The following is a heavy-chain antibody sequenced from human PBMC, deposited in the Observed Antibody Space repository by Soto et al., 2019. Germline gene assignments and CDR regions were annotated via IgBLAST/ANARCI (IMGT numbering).Heavy chain of an antibody. J-gene: IGHJ3*02. CDR1: GGSVNSGNYY. V-gene: IGHV4-34*01. Sequence: QVQLQQWGAGLLKPSETLSLTCAVNGGSVNSGNYYWSWIRQPPGKGLEWIGEMSHSGGTHFNPSLKSRVTISVDTSKNQFSLKMSSVTAADTALYYCARVERGTATTVVDAFDIWGPGTIVTVSS. D-gene: IGHD1-1*01. CDR3: ARVERGTATTVVDAFDI. CDR2: MSHSGGT.